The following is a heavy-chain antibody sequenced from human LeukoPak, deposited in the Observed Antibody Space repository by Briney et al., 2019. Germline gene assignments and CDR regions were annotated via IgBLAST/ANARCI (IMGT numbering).Heavy chain of an antibody. CDR3: AREDYDFWSGYFN. CDR2: INAGNGNA. D-gene: IGHD3-3*01. CDR1: GYTFTSYA. Sequence: ASVKVSCKASGYTFTSYAMHWVRQAPGQRLEWMGWINAGNGNAKYSQKFQGRVTITRDTSASTAYMELSSLRSEDTAVYYCAREDYDFWSGYFNWGQGTLVTVSS. V-gene: IGHV1-3*01. J-gene: IGHJ4*02.